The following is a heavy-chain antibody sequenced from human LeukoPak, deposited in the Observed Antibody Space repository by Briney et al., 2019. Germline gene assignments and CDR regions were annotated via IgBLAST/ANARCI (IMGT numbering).Heavy chain of an antibody. D-gene: IGHD1-26*01. CDR1: GYTLTELS. CDR3: ARDKTGLVGATYGMDV. V-gene: IGHV1-24*01. J-gene: IGHJ6*02. CDR2: FDPEDGET. Sequence: ASVKVSCKVSGYTLTELSMHWVRQAPGKGLEWMGGFDPEDGETIYAQKFQGRVTMTEDTSTDTAYMELSSLRSEDTAVYYCARDKTGLVGATYGMDVWGQGTTVTVSS.